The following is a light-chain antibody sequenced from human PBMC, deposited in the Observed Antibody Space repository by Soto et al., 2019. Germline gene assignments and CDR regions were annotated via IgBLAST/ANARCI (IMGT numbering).Light chain of an antibody. CDR3: QQVISVPRT. Sequence: DIPMTQSPSSVSASVGDRVTITCRASQGISSWLAWYQQKPGKAPKLLISAASSLQSGVPSRFSDNGSGIDVYLTFSSLHNEDIATYFCQQVISVPRTFGQGTKVEIK. V-gene: IGKV1-12*01. CDR2: AAS. CDR1: QGISSW. J-gene: IGKJ1*01.